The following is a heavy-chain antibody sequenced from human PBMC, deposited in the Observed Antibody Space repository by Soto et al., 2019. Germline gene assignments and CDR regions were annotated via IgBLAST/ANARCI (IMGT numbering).Heavy chain of an antibody. CDR1: GGSFSGYY. D-gene: IGHD2-15*01. Sequence: PSETLSLTCAVHGGSFSGYYWSWIRQPPGKGLEWIGEINHSGSTNYNPSLKSRVTISVDTSKNQFSLKLSSVTAADTAVYYCAAVAGSSGGRAPGYWGQGTLVTVSS. V-gene: IGHV4-34*01. J-gene: IGHJ4*02. CDR3: AAVAGSSGGRAPGY. CDR2: INHSGST.